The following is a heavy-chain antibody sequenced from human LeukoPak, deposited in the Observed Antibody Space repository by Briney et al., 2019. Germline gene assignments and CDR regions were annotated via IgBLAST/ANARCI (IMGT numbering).Heavy chain of an antibody. J-gene: IGHJ4*02. CDR3: AKDFGLGSGYYHALDS. CDR2: ITWDGGRT. D-gene: IGHD3-22*01. Sequence: GGSLRLSCTASGFNFNGYTMHWVRQAPGKGLEWVSLITWDGGRTYYADSLKGRFAISRDNNKNSLYLQTNSLRIEDTAFYYCAKDFGLGSGYYHALDSWGQGTLVTVSS. V-gene: IGHV3-43*01. CDR1: GFNFNGYT.